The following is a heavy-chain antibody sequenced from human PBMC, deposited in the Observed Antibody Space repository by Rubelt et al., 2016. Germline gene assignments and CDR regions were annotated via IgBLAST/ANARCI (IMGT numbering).Heavy chain of an antibody. J-gene: IGHJ4*02. V-gene: IGHV3-73*01. CDR2: IRSKANSYAA. CDR1: GFTFSGSA. Sequence: EVQLVESGGGLVQPGGSLKLSCAASGFTFSGSAMHWVRQASGKGLEWVGRIRSKANSYAAAYAASVKGRFTISREDSKNTAYLQMNGLKTEDTAVYYCTRGPQKNDSSGYGDYWGQGTLVTVSS. D-gene: IGHD3-22*01. CDR3: TRGPQKNDSSGYGDY.